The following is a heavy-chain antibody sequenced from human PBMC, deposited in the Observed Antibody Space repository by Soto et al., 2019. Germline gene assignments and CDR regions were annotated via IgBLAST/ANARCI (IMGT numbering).Heavy chain of an antibody. Sequence: QVQLVESGGGLVKPGGSLRLSCAASGFTFSDYYMSWIRQAPGKGLEWVSYISSSGSTIYYADSVKGRFTISRDNAKNSLYLQMNSLRSVNTAADYCARVSSSSSWPNEDCDIWGQGRMLIVSS. CDR1: GFTFSDYY. V-gene: IGHV3-11*01. CDR2: ISSSGSTI. J-gene: IGHJ3*02. CDR3: ARVSSSSSWPNEDCDI. D-gene: IGHD6-13*01.